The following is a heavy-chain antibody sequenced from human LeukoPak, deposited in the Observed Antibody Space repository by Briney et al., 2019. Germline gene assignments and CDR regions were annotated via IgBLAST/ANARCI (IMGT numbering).Heavy chain of an antibody. CDR3: ARHAAVLRYFDWLSRKGAYNWFDP. J-gene: IGHJ5*02. CDR1: GGSISSSSYY. Sequence: SETLSLTCTVSGGSISSSSYYWGWIRQPPGKGLEWIGSIYYSGSTYYNPSLKSRVTISVDTAKNQFSLKLSSVTAADTAVYYCARHAAVLRYFDWLSRKGAYNWFDPWGQGTLVTVSS. V-gene: IGHV4-39*01. CDR2: IYYSGST. D-gene: IGHD3-9*01.